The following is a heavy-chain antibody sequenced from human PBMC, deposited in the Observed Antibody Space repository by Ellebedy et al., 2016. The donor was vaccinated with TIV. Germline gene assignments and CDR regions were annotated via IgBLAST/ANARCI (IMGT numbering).Heavy chain of an antibody. CDR1: GFIFSNYP. CDR3: TASPTYYDFWSGYYGGGRFDY. Sequence: PGGSLRLSCAASGFIFSNYPMNWVRQAPGKGLEWVSRINSDGSSTSYADSVKGRFTISRDNAKNTLYLQMNSLRAEDTAVYYCTASPTYYDFWSGYYGGGRFDYWGQGTLVTVSS. V-gene: IGHV3-74*01. D-gene: IGHD3-3*01. J-gene: IGHJ4*02. CDR2: INSDGSST.